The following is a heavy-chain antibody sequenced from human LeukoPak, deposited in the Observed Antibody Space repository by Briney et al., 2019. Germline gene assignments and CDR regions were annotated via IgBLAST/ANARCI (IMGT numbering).Heavy chain of an antibody. D-gene: IGHD5-24*01. CDR2: IYYSGST. J-gene: IGHJ4*02. CDR3: GGYGYNYYDD. V-gene: IGHV4-39*01. Sequence: SETLSLTCTVSGGSISSSSDYWGWSRQPPGKGLEWIGSIYYSGSTYYNPSLKSRVTISVDTSQNQFSLKLSSVTAADTAVYYCGGYGYNYYDDWGQGTLVTVSS. CDR1: GGSISSSSDY.